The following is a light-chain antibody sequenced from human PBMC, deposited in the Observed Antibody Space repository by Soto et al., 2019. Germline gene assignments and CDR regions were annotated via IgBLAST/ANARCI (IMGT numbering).Light chain of an antibody. CDR1: QGTSTG. V-gene: IGKV1-27*01. Sequence: DIQVTQSPSSLSVSVGDSVTITCRASQGTSTGLSWYQQMPGQAPTLLIYGATTLQTGVPSRFSASASGTEFTLIISRLQPEEVATYFCLQDEAAEEGTFGQGTNLDI. CDR3: LQDEAAEEGT. J-gene: IGKJ2*01. CDR2: GAT.